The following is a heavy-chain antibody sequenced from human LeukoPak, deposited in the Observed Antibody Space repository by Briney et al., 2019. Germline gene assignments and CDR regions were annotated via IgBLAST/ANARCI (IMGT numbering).Heavy chain of an antibody. J-gene: IGHJ4*02. V-gene: IGHV1-2*02. Sequence: ASVKVSCKASGYSFTGYYMHWVRQAPGQGLEWMGWINPNSGGTNYAQKFQGRVTMTRDTSISTAYMELSRLRSDDTAVYYCARVADYGDYDGIDYWGQGTLVTASS. CDR3: ARVADYGDYDGIDY. D-gene: IGHD4-17*01. CDR1: GYSFTGYY. CDR2: INPNSGGT.